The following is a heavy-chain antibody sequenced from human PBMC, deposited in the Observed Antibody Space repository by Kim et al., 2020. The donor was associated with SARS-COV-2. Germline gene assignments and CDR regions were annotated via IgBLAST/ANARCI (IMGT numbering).Heavy chain of an antibody. J-gene: IGHJ4*02. CDR2: IYPGDSDT. V-gene: IGHV5-51*01. CDR1: GYSFTSYW. D-gene: IGHD6-13*01. CDR3: ARCAQGGYSSSWFDY. Sequence: GESLKISCKGSGYSFTSYWIGWVRQMPGKGLEWMGIIYPGDSDTRYSPSFQGQVTISADKSISTAYLQWSSLKASDTAMYYCARCAQGGYSSSWFDYWGQGTLVTVSS.